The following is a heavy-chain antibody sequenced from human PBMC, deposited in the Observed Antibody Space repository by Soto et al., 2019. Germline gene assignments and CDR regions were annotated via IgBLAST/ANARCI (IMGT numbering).Heavy chain of an antibody. CDR1: GYTFTSYY. D-gene: IGHD5-12*01. Sequence: GASVKVSCKASGYTFTSYYMHWVRQAPGQGLEWMGIINPSGGSTSYAQKFQGRVTMTRDTSTSTVYMELSSLRSEDTAVYYCARDPVEYSGYDFSKNWFDPWGQGTLVTVSS. CDR3: ARDPVEYSGYDFSKNWFDP. CDR2: INPSGGST. V-gene: IGHV1-46*01. J-gene: IGHJ5*02.